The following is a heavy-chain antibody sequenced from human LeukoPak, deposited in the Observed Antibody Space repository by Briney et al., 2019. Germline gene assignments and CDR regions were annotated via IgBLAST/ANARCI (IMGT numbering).Heavy chain of an antibody. V-gene: IGHV3-48*03. CDR2: ISRSGDTI. D-gene: IGHD1-7*01. CDR3: ARDAATPAGNFWYFDL. CDR1: GFTFSSCE. J-gene: IGHJ2*01. Sequence: GGSLRLSCAASGFTFSSCEMNWVRQAPGKGLGWVSFISRSGDTIYYADSVKGRFSISRDNTKNSLYLQMNSLRAEHTAVYYCARDAATPAGNFWYFDLWGRGTLVTDSS.